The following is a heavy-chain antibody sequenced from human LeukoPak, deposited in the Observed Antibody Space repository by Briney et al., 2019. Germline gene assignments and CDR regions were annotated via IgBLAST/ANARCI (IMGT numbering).Heavy chain of an antibody. CDR2: ISGSGGST. D-gene: IGHD3-9*01. J-gene: IGHJ4*02. CDR3: AKDPYDILTGPDY. Sequence: GGSLRLSCAASGFTFSSYAMSWVRQAQGKGLEWVSAISGSGGSTYYADSVKGRSTISRDNSKNTLYLQMNSLRAEDTAVYYCAKDPYDILTGPDYWGQGTLVTVSS. V-gene: IGHV3-23*01. CDR1: GFTFSSYA.